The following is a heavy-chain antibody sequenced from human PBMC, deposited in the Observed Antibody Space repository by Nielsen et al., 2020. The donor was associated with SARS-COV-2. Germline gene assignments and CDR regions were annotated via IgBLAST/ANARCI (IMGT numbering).Heavy chain of an antibody. Sequence: WIRQPPGKGLEWVADIKQDGSEKVYVDSVKGRFTISRDNAKNTLYLQMSSLRADDTALYYCVKDYDVLGSASYYMGAFDIWGRGTMVTVSS. D-gene: IGHD3-10*01. CDR3: VKDYDVLGSASYYMGAFDI. V-gene: IGHV3-7*03. J-gene: IGHJ3*02. CDR2: IKQDGSEK.